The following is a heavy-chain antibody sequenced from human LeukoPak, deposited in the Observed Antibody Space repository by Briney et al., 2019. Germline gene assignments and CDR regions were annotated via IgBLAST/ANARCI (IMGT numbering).Heavy chain of an antibody. Sequence: PSETLSLTCAVYGGSFSNYYWSWIRQTPGKGMEWIGEINDSGRTNYNPSLMSRVTVSVDTSKNQFSLRLTSVTATDTAVYYCARRWNYGRNYYIDVWGKGATVNVSS. D-gene: IGHD1-7*01. V-gene: IGHV4-34*01. CDR2: INDSGRT. CDR1: GGSFSNYY. J-gene: IGHJ6*03. CDR3: ARRWNYGRNYYIDV.